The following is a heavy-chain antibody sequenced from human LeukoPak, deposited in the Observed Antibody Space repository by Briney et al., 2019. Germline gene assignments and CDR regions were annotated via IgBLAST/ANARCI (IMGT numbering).Heavy chain of an antibody. CDR3: AREWELLAFDY. Sequence: PGGSLRLSCAASGFTFSSYEMNWVRQAPGKGLEWVSYISSSGSTMYYADSVKGRFTISRDNAKNSLYLQMNSLRAEDTAVYYCAREWELLAFDYWGQGTLVTVSS. D-gene: IGHD1-26*01. CDR1: GFTFSSYE. J-gene: IGHJ4*02. V-gene: IGHV3-48*03. CDR2: ISSSGSTM.